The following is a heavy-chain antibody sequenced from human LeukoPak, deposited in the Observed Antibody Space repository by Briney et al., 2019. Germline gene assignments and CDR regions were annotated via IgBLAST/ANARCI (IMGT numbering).Heavy chain of an antibody. V-gene: IGHV1-69*13. J-gene: IGHJ4*02. Sequence: SVKVSCKTSGGTFSSNAVSWVRQAPGQGLEWMGGIITLFGTANYAQKFQGRVTITADDSTSTAYMELSSLRSEDTAVYYCARHGSGSYSACDSWGQGTLVTVSS. D-gene: IGHD3-10*01. CDR2: IITLFGTA. CDR1: GGTFSSNA. CDR3: ARHGSGSYSACDS.